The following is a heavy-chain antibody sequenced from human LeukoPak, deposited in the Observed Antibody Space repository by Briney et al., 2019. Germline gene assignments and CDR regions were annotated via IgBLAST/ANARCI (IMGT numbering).Heavy chain of an antibody. Sequence: PGGSLRLSCAASGFTFSSYSMNWVRQAPGKGLEWVSSISSSSSYIYYADSVKGRFTISRDNAKNSLYLQMNSLRAEDTAVYYCARDSLWFGELLADYWGQGTLVTVSS. CDR2: ISSSSSYI. D-gene: IGHD3-10*01. V-gene: IGHV3-21*01. CDR3: ARDSLWFGELLADY. J-gene: IGHJ4*02. CDR1: GFTFSSYS.